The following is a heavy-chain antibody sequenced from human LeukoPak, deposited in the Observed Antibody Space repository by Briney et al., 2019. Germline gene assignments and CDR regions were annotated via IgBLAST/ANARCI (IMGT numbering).Heavy chain of an antibody. D-gene: IGHD3-10*01. V-gene: IGHV3-48*02. J-gene: IGHJ3*01. CDR3: ARDPGHSSVGESKHNDY. Sequence: SGGSLRLSCAASGFTFSRYSMNWVRQAPGKGLEWVSYISSSSTMYYADSVKGRFTISRDNAKNSLYLQMNSLRDEDTALYFCARDPGHSSVGESKHNDYWGQGTMVTVSS. CDR1: GFTFSRYS. CDR2: ISSSSTM.